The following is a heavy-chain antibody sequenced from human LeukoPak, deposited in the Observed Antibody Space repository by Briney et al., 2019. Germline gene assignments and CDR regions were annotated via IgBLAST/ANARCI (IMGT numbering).Heavy chain of an antibody. V-gene: IGHV4-4*02. CDR1: GGSISSSNW. CDR2: IYHSGST. Sequence: SETLSLTCAVSGGSISSSNWWSWVRQPPGKGLEWIGEIYHSGSTNYNPSLKSRVTISLDKSKNQFSLKLSSVTAADTAVYYCARFPRGRYSSFDYWGQGTLVTVSS. D-gene: IGHD5-18*01. CDR3: ARFPRGRYSSFDY. J-gene: IGHJ4*02.